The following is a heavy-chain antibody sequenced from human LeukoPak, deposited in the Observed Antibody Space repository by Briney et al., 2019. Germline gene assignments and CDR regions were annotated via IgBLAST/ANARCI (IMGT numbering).Heavy chain of an antibody. Sequence: SETLSLTCTVSGGSISSYYWSWIRQPPGKGLEWIGYIYYSGSTYYNPSLKSRVTISVDTSKNQFSLKLSSVTAADTAVYYCARHGSSFDYWGQGTLVTVSS. CDR2: IYYSGST. D-gene: IGHD3-10*01. CDR1: GGSISSYY. J-gene: IGHJ4*02. V-gene: IGHV4-59*08. CDR3: ARHGSSFDY.